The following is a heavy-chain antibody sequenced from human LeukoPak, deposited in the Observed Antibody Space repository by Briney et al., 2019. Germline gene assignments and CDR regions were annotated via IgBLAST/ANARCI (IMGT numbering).Heavy chain of an antibody. CDR2: INSDGSST. Sequence: GGSLRLSCAASGFTFSSYAMSWVRQAPGKGLVWVSRINSDGSSTSYADSVKGRFTISRDNAKNSLYLQMNSLRAEDTAVYYCARDRNILIAAAASFDYWGQGTLVTVSS. D-gene: IGHD6-13*01. CDR1: GFTFSSYA. V-gene: IGHV3-74*01. J-gene: IGHJ4*02. CDR3: ARDRNILIAAAASFDY.